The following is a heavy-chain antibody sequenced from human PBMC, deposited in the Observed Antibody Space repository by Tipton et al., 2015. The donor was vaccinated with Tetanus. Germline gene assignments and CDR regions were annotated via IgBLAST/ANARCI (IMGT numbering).Heavy chain of an antibody. CDR1: GASITTYH. CDR3: EGDDYYETSLRDYYGEEV. CDR2: IYYTGAT. V-gene: IGHV4-59*01. D-gene: IGHD3-16*01. Sequence: GLVKPSGTLSLTCTVSGASITTYHWSWLRQTTGRGLEWIGHIYYTGATSYNSSLQSRATLSIDTSKNQFSLKMTSVTAADTAVYFCEGDDYYETSLRDYYGEEVWGQGTTVPVSS. J-gene: IGHJ6*02.